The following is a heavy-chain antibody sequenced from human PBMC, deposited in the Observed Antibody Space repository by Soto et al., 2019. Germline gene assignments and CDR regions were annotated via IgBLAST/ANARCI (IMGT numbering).Heavy chain of an antibody. CDR2: IRCEAYGGTT. CDR3: CSPKPSYATSIYYFDX. D-gene: IGHD2-2*01. V-gene: IGHV3-49*03. CDR1: GLSFGIYT. J-gene: IGHJ4*02. Sequence: GGSLRLSFSASGLSFGIYTISWFRQAPGKGLEWVGFIRCEAYGGTTEYAASVKGRFTISRDDSKGIAYLQMNSLKTEDTAVYYCCSPKPSYATSIYYFDXWGQGTLFTVSX.